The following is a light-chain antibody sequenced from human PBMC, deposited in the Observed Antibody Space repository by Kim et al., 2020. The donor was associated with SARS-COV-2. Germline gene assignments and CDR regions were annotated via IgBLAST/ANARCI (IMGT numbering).Light chain of an antibody. CDR3: AAWDGSLNVWV. CDR2: GDG. J-gene: IGLJ3*02. CDR1: KSNVGNNP. V-gene: IGLV1-44*01. Sequence: ELTQPPSASGTPGQRVTISCSGSKSNVGNNPVNWYQQFPGTAPKLLIYGDGQRPSGVFDRFSGSKSGTSASLAIGGLHSEDEADYYCAAWDGSLNVWVFGGGTPLTVL.